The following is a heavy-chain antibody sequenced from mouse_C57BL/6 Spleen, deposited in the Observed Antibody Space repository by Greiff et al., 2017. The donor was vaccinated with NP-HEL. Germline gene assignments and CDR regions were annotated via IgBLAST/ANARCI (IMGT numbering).Heavy chain of an antibody. D-gene: IGHD2-3*01. J-gene: IGHJ1*03. V-gene: IGHV1-53*01. Sequence: QVQLQQPGTELVKPGASVKLSCKASGYTFTSYWMHWVKQRPGQGLEWIGNINPSNGGTNYNEKFKSKATLTVDKSSSTAYMQLSSLTSEDSAFYYLERYDGYYVWSFDVGGTGTTVPFSS. CDR2: INPSNGGT. CDR3: ERYDGYYVWSFDV. CDR1: GYTFTSYW.